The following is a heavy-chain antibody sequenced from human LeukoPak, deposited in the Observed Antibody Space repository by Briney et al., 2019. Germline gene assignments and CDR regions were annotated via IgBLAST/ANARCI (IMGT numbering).Heavy chain of an antibody. CDR2: IYPGVSDT. D-gene: IGHD3-10*01. CDR3: ATHTYYYGSGSYGPHDAFDI. V-gene: IGHV5-51*01. Sequence: GESLKISCKGSGYSFTSYWIGWVRQMPGKGLEWMGIIYPGVSDTRYSPSFQGKGTVSADKSIPTANLQWSSLKASDTAMYYCATHTYYYGSGSYGPHDAFDIWGQGTMVTVSS. CDR1: GYSFTSYW. J-gene: IGHJ3*02.